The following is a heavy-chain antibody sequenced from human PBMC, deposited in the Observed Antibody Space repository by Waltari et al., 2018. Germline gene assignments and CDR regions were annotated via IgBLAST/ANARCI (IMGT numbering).Heavy chain of an antibody. V-gene: IGHV4-38-2*02. CDR1: GYSISSGYY. CDR3: ARDGDNGGNPWWFDP. CDR2: IYHSGTT. J-gene: IGHJ5*02. D-gene: IGHD2-15*01. Sequence: QVQLQQSGPGLVRPSETLSLTCDVSGYSISSGYYWGWIRQSPEKGLEWIGSIYHSGTTSYNPSLKSLVTISMYTSKNQFSLKLFSVAAADTAVYYCARDGDNGGNPWWFDPWGQGTLVTVSS.